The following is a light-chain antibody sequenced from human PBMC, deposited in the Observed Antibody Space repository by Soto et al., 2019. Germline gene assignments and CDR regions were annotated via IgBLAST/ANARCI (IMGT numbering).Light chain of an antibody. V-gene: IGLV2-14*01. Sequence: QSALTQPASVSGSPGQSITISCTGTSSDIGGYNYVSWYQQHPGKAPKLMVYEVINRPSGVSHRFSGARSGNTASLTVSGLQAEDEADYYCSSYAGSSNVFGTGTKVTVL. CDR1: SSDIGGYNY. CDR2: EVI. J-gene: IGLJ1*01. CDR3: SSYAGSSNV.